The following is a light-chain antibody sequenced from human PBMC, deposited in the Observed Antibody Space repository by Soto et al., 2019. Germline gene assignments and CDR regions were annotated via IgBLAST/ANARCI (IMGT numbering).Light chain of an antibody. J-gene: IGLJ2*01. CDR3: SSYAGSNILV. V-gene: IGLV2-8*01. Sequence: QSVLTQPPSASGSPGQSVTISCTGTSSDVGGYDYVSWYQQHPGKAPKLMIYEXXXRPSGVPDRFSGSKSGNTASLTVSGXXXXXXXXXYCSSYAGSNILVFGGGTQLTVL. CDR2: EXX. CDR1: SSDVGGYDY.